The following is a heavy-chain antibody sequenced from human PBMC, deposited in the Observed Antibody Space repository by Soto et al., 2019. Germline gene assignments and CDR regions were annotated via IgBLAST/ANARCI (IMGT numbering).Heavy chain of an antibody. J-gene: IGHJ6*02. CDR1: GYTFTSYG. CDR2: IIPIFGTA. V-gene: IGHV1-69*13. Sequence: QVQLVQSGAEVKKPGASVKVSCKASGYTFTSYGISWVRQAPGQGLEWMGGIIPIFGTANYAQKFQGRVTITADESTSTAYMELSSLRSEDTAVYYCARSWQRTKHGMDVWGQGTTVTVSS. CDR3: ARSWQRTKHGMDV. D-gene: IGHD6-25*01.